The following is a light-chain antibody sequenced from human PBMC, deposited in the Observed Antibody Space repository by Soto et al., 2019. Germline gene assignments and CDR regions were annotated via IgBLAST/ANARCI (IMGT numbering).Light chain of an antibody. CDR2: GAS. CDR3: QQRSNWPPLLN. Sequence: IVLTHSPGTLSLSPWERATLSCRASQSVSNNYLAWYQQKPGQAPRLLIYGASNRATGIPARFSGSGSGTDFTLTISSLEPEDFAVYYCQQRSNWPPLLNFGGGTKVDIK. V-gene: IGKV3-11*01. J-gene: IGKJ4*01. CDR1: QSVSNNY.